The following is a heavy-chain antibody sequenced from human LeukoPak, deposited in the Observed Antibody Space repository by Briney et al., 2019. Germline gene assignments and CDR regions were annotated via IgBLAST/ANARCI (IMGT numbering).Heavy chain of an antibody. CDR2: ISNSGGST. D-gene: IGHD3-10*01. V-gene: IGHV3-23*01. Sequence: GGSLRLSCAASGFTFSSYVMSWVRQAPGKGLEWVSSISNSGGSTYYADSVKGRFTISRDNAKNSLYLQMNSLRAEDTAVYYCASTYYYGSGSPLPFDYWGQGTLVTVSS. CDR3: ASTYYYGSGSPLPFDY. J-gene: IGHJ4*02. CDR1: GFTFSSYV.